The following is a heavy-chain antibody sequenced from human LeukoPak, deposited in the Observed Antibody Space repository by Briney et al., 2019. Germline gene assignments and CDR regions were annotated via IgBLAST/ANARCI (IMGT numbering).Heavy chain of an antibody. V-gene: IGHV3-48*01. CDR3: AKRSPPDTFYFDY. D-gene: IGHD3-16*01. CDR2: ISSSSTI. Sequence: GGSLRLSCAASGFTFSSYSMNWVRQAPGKGLEWVSYISSSSTIYYADSVKGRFTISRDNSKSTLYLQMNSLRAEDTAIYYCAKRSPPDTFYFDYWGQGALVTVSS. CDR1: GFTFSSYS. J-gene: IGHJ4*02.